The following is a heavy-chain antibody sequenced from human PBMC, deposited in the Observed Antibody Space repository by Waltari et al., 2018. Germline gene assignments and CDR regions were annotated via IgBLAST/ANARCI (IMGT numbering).Heavy chain of an antibody. CDR2: VYSVGTT. CDR3: ARDPLYYFDS. J-gene: IGHJ4*02. V-gene: IGHV3-53*01. Sequence: EVQLVESGGGLVQPGGSLRLSCAASAFTVSSSCMHWVRQAPGKGLEWVSLVYSVGTTYYAGSVEGRFTSSRDISTNTVYLQMNSLTAEDTAVYYCARDPLYYFDSWGQGALVTVSS. CDR1: AFTVSSSC.